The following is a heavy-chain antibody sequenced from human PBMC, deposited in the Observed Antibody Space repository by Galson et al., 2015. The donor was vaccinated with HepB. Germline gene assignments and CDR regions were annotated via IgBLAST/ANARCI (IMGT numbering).Heavy chain of an antibody. CDR2: IYPPDSDT. J-gene: IGHJ2*01. CDR3: TRLERDIDVVTLDWYFDL. V-gene: IGHV5-51*01. CDR1: GYRFTSYW. Sequence: QSGAEVKKPGESLKISCKGLGYRFTSYWIGWVRQAPGKGLEWMGIIYPPDSDTRYSPSFQGQVTISADKSTRTAYLQWSSLKASDTAMYYCTRLERDIDVVTLDWYFDLWGRGTLVTVSS. D-gene: IGHD2-15*01.